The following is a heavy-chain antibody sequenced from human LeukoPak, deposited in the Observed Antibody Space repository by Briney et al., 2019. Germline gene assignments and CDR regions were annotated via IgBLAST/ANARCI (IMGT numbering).Heavy chain of an antibody. J-gene: IGHJ4*02. CDR3: ARVPRGYSYGHFDY. Sequence: TSETLSLTCAVYGGSFSGYYWSWIRQPPGKGLEWIGEINHSGSTNYNPSLKSRVTISVDTSKNQFSLKLSSVTAADTAVYYCARVPRGYSYGHFDYWGQGTLVTVSS. CDR1: GGSFSGYY. CDR2: INHSGST. V-gene: IGHV4-34*01. D-gene: IGHD5-18*01.